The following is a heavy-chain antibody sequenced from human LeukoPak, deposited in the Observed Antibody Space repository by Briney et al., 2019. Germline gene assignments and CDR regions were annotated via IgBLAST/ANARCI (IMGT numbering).Heavy chain of an antibody. CDR3: ARAVRITMIVAD. V-gene: IGHV3-33*01. D-gene: IGHD3-22*01. J-gene: IGHJ4*02. CDR2: IWYDGSNK. CDR1: GFTFSSYG. Sequence: GGSLRLSCAASGFTFSSYGMHWVRQAPGKGLEWVAVIWYDGSNKYYADSVKGRLTISRDNSKNTLYLQMNSLRAEDTAVYYCARAVRITMIVADWGQGTLVTVSS.